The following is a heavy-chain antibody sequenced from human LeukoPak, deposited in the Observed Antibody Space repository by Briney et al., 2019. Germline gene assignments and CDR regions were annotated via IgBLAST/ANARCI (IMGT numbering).Heavy chain of an antibody. CDR3: ARGSGGYPYDY. D-gene: IGHD2-15*01. CDR1: GGSVSSSNW. CDR2: IHHSGST. V-gene: IGHV4-4*02. Sequence: PSGTLSLTCVVSGGSVSSSNWWSWLRQTPGKGLEWIGEIHHSGSTNYNPSFKSRVTTFVDTSKNQFSLRLNSVTAADTGVYYCARGSGGYPYDYWGQGTLVTVSS. J-gene: IGHJ4*02.